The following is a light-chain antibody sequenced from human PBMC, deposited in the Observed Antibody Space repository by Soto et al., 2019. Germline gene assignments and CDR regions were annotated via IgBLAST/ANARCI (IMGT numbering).Light chain of an antibody. Sequence: QSLLSQPPSVSGAPGQRVTITCTGTRSNIGAGFDVHWYQQRPGTAPKLLIYGNINRPSGVPDRFSGSKSGTSASLAITGLQAEDETDYYCQSYDTDLSGWVFGGGTKLTVL. CDR2: GNI. CDR3: QSYDTDLSGWV. CDR1: RSNIGAGFD. J-gene: IGLJ3*02. V-gene: IGLV1-40*01.